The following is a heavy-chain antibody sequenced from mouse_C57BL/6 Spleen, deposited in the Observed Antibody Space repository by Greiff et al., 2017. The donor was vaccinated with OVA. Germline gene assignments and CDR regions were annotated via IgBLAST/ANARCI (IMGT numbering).Heavy chain of an antibody. Sequence: VQLQQSGPELVKPGASVKISCKASGYSFTGYYMNWVKQSPEKSLEWIGEINPSTGGTTYNQKFKAKATLTVDKSSSTAYKQLKSLTSEDAAVDYCARRGYGSSYDYWGQGTTLTVSS. D-gene: IGHD1-1*01. CDR3: ARRGYGSSYDY. CDR1: GYSFTGYY. V-gene: IGHV1-42*01. J-gene: IGHJ2*01. CDR2: INPSTGGT.